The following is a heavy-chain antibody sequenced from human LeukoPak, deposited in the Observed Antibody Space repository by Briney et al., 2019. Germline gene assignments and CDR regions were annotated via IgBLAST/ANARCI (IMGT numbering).Heavy chain of an antibody. CDR1: GFTFSDDY. V-gene: IGHV3-11*06. D-gene: IGHD6-19*01. CDR3: ARGPYSSGSSADY. J-gene: IGHJ4*02. Sequence: GGSLRLSCAASGFTFSDDYMSWIREAPGEGLEWVSYISSSDTYTNYADSVKGRFTISRDNAKNSLYLQMNGLRAEDTAVYYCARGPYSSGSSADYWGQGTLVTVSS. CDR2: ISSSDTYT.